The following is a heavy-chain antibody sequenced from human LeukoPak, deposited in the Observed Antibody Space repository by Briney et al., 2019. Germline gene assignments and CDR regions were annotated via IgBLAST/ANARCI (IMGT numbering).Heavy chain of an antibody. J-gene: IGHJ6*02. D-gene: IGHD2-2*01. CDR3: ARPNSSTQKYYYYGMDV. V-gene: IGHV3-53*04. CDR1: GFTVSSNY. Sequence: GGSLRLSCAASGFTVSSNYMSWVRQAPGKGLEWVSVIYSGGSTYYADSVKGRFTISRHNSKNTLYLHMNSLRAEDTAVYYCARPNSSTQKYYYYGMDVWGQGTTVTVSS. CDR2: IYSGGST.